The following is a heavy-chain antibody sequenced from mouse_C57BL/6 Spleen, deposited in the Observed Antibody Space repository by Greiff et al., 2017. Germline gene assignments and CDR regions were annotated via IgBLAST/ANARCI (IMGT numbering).Heavy chain of an antibody. V-gene: IGHV2-2*01. Sequence: VMLVESGPGLVQPSQSLSITCTVSGFSLTSYGVHWVRQSPGKGLEWMGVIWSGGSTDYNAAVISSLSISKDNSKSQVFFKMNSLQADDAAIYYCARRRAGGYFDYWGQGTTLTVSS. CDR2: IWSGGST. J-gene: IGHJ2*01. CDR3: ARRRAGGYFDY. CDR1: GFSLTSYG. D-gene: IGHD3-3*01.